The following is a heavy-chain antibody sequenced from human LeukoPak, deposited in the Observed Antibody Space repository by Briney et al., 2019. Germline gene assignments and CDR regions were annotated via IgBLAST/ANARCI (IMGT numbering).Heavy chain of an antibody. V-gene: IGHV3-53*01. Sequence: PGESLRLSCTASGFTFSNFWMGWVRQAPGKGLEWVSVIYSGGTTNYADSVKGRFTISRDNSKNTLFLQMNSLRAEDTAVYYCARGGYSSSWYHFDYWGQGTLVTVSS. CDR1: GFTFSNFW. J-gene: IGHJ4*02. CDR2: IYSGGTT. D-gene: IGHD6-13*01. CDR3: ARGGYSSSWYHFDY.